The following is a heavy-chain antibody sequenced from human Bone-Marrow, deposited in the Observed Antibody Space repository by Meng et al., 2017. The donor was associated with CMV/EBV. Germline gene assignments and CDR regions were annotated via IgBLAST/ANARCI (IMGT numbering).Heavy chain of an antibody. CDR3: ATDLDCSSTSCYEDY. V-gene: IGHV1-24*01. J-gene: IGHJ4*02. CDR1: GYTLTELS. Sequence: SGYTLTELSMNWVRQAPGKGLEWMGGFDPEDGETIYAQKFQGRVTMTEDTSTDTAYMELSSLRSEGTAVYYCATDLDCSSTSCYEDYWGQGTLVTVSS. CDR2: FDPEDGET. D-gene: IGHD2-2*01.